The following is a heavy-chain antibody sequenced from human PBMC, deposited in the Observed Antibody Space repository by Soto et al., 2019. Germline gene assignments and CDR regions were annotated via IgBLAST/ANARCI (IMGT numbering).Heavy chain of an antibody. V-gene: IGHV3-23*01. J-gene: IGHJ4*02. CDR2: ISGGGLNT. CDR1: AFTFRNYA. CDR3: AKGGSGWYPFDY. Sequence: EVQLLESGGDLVQPGGSLRLSCTASAFTFRNYAMTWVRQAPGKSLEWMSSISGGGLNTHYADSVKGRFTVSRDDSKSTLYLQMANLTAGDTAVYYCAKGGSGWYPFDYWGQGTLVTVSS. D-gene: IGHD6-19*01.